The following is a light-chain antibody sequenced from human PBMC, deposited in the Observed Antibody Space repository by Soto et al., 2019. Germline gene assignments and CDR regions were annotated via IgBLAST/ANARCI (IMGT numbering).Light chain of an antibody. Sequence: IQLTQSPSSLSASIGDRVTITCRASQDISIYLDWYQQKSGEAPRLLIYGASTLQSRVPSRFSGSRSGRDVTLPIRGLQSEDFATYYCQQLHSFVLTFGGGTKVEMK. V-gene: IGKV1-9*01. CDR2: GAS. J-gene: IGKJ4*01. CDR3: QQLHSFVLT. CDR1: QDISIY.